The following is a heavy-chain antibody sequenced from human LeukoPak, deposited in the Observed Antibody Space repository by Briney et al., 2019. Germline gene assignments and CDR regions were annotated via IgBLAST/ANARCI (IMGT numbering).Heavy chain of an antibody. D-gene: IGHD1-26*01. CDR3: ARGPMTVGASPFDY. CDR2: INHSGST. Sequence: SETLSLTCAVYGGSFSGYYWSWVRQPPGKGLEWIGEINHSGSTNYNPSLKSRVTISVDTSKNQFSLKMSSVTAADTAVYYCARGPMTVGASPFDYWGQGTLVTVSS. CDR1: GGSFSGYY. V-gene: IGHV4-34*01. J-gene: IGHJ4*02.